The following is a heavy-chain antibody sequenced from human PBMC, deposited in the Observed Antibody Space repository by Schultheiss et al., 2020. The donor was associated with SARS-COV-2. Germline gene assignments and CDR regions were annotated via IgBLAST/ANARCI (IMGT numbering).Heavy chain of an antibody. Sequence: GGSLRLSCAASGFTFSSYAMHWVRQAPGKGLEWVAVISYDGSNKYYADSVKGRFTISRDNSKNTLYLQMNSLKTEDTAVYYCVAPREDRDYWGQGTLVTVSS. CDR3: VAPREDRDY. J-gene: IGHJ4*02. D-gene: IGHD1-14*01. CDR1: GFTFSSYA. V-gene: IGHV3-30*04. CDR2: ISYDGSNK.